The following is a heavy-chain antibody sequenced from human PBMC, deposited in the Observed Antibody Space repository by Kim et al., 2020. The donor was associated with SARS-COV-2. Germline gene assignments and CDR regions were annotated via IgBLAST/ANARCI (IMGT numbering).Heavy chain of an antibody. CDR3: ARQAPPWRYGSQTYGDSDS. CDR1: GDSVNSGHYY. V-gene: IGHV4-39*01. CDR2: VYYTGNT. Sequence: SETLSLTCTVSGDSVNSGHYYWGWIRQPPGKGLEWIGNVYYTGNTYYTPSLKGRVAISVDTSKNQFSLRLDSVTAADTAVYYCARQAPPWRYGSQTYGDSDSWGQGTLVTVS. J-gene: IGHJ4*02. D-gene: IGHD3-10*01.